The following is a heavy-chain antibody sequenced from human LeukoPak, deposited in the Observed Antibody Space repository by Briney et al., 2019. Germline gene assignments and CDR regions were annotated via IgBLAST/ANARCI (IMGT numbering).Heavy chain of an antibody. CDR3: AKEYCSSTSCYGKGAFDI. D-gene: IGHD2-2*01. CDR1: GFTFSSYA. CDR2: ISGSGGST. J-gene: IGHJ3*02. V-gene: IGHV3-23*01. Sequence: GGSLRLSCAASGFTFSSYAMSWVRQAPGKGLEWVSAISGSGGSTYYADSVKGRFTISRDNSKNTLYLQMNSLRAEDTAVYYCAKEYCSSTSCYGKGAFDIWGQGTMVTVSS.